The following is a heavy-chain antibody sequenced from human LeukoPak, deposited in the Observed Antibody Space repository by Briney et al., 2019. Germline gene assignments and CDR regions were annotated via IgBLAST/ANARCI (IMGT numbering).Heavy chain of an antibody. J-gene: IGHJ5*02. V-gene: IGHV3-66*01. CDR2: IYSGGST. CDR3: ARDWSDIVVVPAAMPHGGWFDP. D-gene: IGHD2-2*01. CDR1: GFTVSSNY. Sequence: GGSLRLSCAASGFTVSSNYMSWVRQAPGKGLEWVSVIYSGGSTYYADSVKGRFTISRDNSKNTLYLQMNSLRAEDTAVYYCARDWSDIVVVPAAMPHGGWFDPWGQGTLVTVSS.